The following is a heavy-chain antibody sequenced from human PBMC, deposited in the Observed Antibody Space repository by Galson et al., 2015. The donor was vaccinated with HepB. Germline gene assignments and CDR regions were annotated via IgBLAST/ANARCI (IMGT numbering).Heavy chain of an antibody. Sequence: SLRLSCAASGFTFSSYGMHWVRQAPGKGLEWVAVISYDGSNEYYADSVKGRFTISRDNSKNTLYLQMNSLRAEDTAVYYCAKVGITMVRGVTTDYYYYYYMDVWGKGTTVTVSS. CDR3: AKVGITMVRGVTTDYYYYYYMDV. CDR2: ISYDGSNE. D-gene: IGHD3-10*01. J-gene: IGHJ6*03. V-gene: IGHV3-30*18. CDR1: GFTFSSYG.